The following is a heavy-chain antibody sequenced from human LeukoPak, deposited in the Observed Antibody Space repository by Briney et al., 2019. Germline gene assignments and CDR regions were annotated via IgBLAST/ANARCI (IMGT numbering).Heavy chain of an antibody. CDR2: INPSGGST. D-gene: IGHD4-17*01. Sequence: ASVKVSCTASGYTFTSYYMHWVRQAPGQGLEWMGIINPSGGSTSYAQKFQGRVTMTRDMSTSTAYMELRSLRSDDTAVYYCANTLDYGDYNWFDPWGQGTLVTVSS. CDR1: GYTFTSYY. V-gene: IGHV1-46*01. CDR3: ANTLDYGDYNWFDP. J-gene: IGHJ5*02.